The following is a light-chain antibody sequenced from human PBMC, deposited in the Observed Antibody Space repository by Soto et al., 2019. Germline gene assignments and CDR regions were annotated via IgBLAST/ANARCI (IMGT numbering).Light chain of an antibody. V-gene: IGLV2-14*01. Sequence: QSALTQPASVSGSPGQSITISCTGTSSDAGDYNYVSWYQQHPGKAPKVMIYDVSNRPSGVSNRFSGSKSDNTASLTISGLQAEDEADYYCSSYTSSTTVVFGGGTKLTVL. CDR1: SSDAGDYNY. CDR2: DVS. J-gene: IGLJ2*01. CDR3: SSYTSSTTVV.